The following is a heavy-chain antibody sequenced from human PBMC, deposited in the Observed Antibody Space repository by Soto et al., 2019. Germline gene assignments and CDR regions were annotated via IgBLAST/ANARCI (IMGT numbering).Heavy chain of an antibody. J-gene: IGHJ4*02. CDR3: ARAYYYDSSGYPGGFDY. CDR1: GYTFTSYY. V-gene: IGHV1-46*01. D-gene: IGHD3-22*01. Sequence: ASVKVSCKASGYTFTSYYMHWVRQAPGQGLEWMGIINPSGGSTSYAQKFQGRVTMTRDTSTSTVYMELSSLRSEDTAVYYCARAYYYDSSGYPGGFDYWGQGTLVTGS. CDR2: INPSGGST.